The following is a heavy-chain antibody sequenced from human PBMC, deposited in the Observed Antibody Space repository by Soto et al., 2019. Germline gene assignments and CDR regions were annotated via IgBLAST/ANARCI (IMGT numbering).Heavy chain of an antibody. V-gene: IGHV3-33*08. CDR3: ARASYDSSSSGDY. D-gene: IGHD6-6*01. J-gene: IGHJ4*02. CDR1: GFTVSSYG. Sequence: GGSLRLSCAASGFTVSSYGMHWVRQAPGKGLEWVAVIWYDGSNKYYADSVKGRFTISRDNSKNTLYLQMNSLRAEDTAVYYCARASYDSSSSGDYWGQGTLVTVSS. CDR2: IWYDGSNK.